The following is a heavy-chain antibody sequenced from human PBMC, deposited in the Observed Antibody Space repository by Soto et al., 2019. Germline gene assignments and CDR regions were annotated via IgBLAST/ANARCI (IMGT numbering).Heavy chain of an antibody. CDR1: GYTFTSYC. V-gene: IGHV1-18*01. D-gene: IGHD3-10*01. CDR3: ARVGKLLWFGESRNNWFDP. Sequence: GASVKVSCKASGYTFTSYCISWVRHAPGQGLEWMGWISAYNGNTNYAQKLQGRVTMTTDTSTSTAYMELRSLRSDDTAVYYCARVGKLLWFGESRNNWFDPWGQGTLVTVSS. CDR2: ISAYNGNT. J-gene: IGHJ5*02.